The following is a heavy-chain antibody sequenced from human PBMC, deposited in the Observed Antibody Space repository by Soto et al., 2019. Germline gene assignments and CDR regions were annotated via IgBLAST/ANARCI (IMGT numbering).Heavy chain of an antibody. CDR1: GGSISSYY. CDR3: ARGSGSGYDFAFDI. CDR2: IYYSGST. Sequence: SETLSLTCTVSGGSISSYYWSWIRQPPGKGLERIGYIYYSGSTNYNPSLKSRVTISVDTSKNQFSLKLSSVTAADTAVYYCARGSGSGYDFAFDIWGQGTMVTVSS. D-gene: IGHD5-12*01. J-gene: IGHJ3*02. V-gene: IGHV4-59*01.